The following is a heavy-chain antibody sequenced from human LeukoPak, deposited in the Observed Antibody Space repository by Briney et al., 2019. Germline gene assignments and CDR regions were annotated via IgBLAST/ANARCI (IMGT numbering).Heavy chain of an antibody. CDR2: IYYRGNT. J-gene: IGHJ4*02. CDR3: ARGTGNGWDHHFDS. CDR1: GGSFTDYY. Sequence: SETLSLTCTVSGGSFTDYYWGWIRQPPGKGLEWIGSIYYRGNTFYNPSLRNRVSISIDTSKNQFSLKLNSVTAADTAVYFCARGTGNGWDHHFDSWGQGTQVTVSS. D-gene: IGHD6-19*01. V-gene: IGHV4-39*07.